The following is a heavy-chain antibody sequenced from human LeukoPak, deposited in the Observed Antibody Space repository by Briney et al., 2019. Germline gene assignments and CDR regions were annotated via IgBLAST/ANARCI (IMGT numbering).Heavy chain of an antibody. Sequence: GSLRLSCAASGFTFSSYAMSWVRQAPGKGLEWVSSISSSSSYIYYADSVKGRFTISRDNAKNSLYLQMNSLRAEDTAVYYCARDLGSGYLGDAFDIWGQGTMVTVSS. V-gene: IGHV3-21*01. D-gene: IGHD3-22*01. CDR1: GFTFSSYA. J-gene: IGHJ3*02. CDR2: ISSSSSYI. CDR3: ARDLGSGYLGDAFDI.